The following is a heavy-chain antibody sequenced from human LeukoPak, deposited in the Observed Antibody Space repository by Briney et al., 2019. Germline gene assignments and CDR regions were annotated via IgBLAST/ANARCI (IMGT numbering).Heavy chain of an antibody. V-gene: IGHV1-58*01. CDR3: AAELYGVYTDCCTFHI. Sequence: SVKVSCKTSGFTFSTSAVQWVRQARGQRLEWIGWIVVGSGATNYAQSLQGRFTITRDMSTNTAYMELSSLESEDSAVYYCAAELYGVYTDCCTFHIWAKGQRSPSLQ. D-gene: IGHD4-17*01. J-gene: IGHJ3*02. CDR2: IVVGSGAT. CDR1: GFTFSTSA.